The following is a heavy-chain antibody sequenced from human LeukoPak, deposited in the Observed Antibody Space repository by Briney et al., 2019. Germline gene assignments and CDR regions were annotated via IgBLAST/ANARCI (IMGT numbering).Heavy chain of an antibody. D-gene: IGHD1-26*01. Sequence: SVKVSCKASGGTFSSYAISWVRQAPGQGLEWMGGIIPIFGTANYAQKFQGRVTITADESTSTAYMELSSLRSEDTAVYYCARALRGSYWDYYYMDVWGKGTTVTVSS. V-gene: IGHV1-69*13. CDR1: GGTFSSYA. CDR2: IIPIFGTA. J-gene: IGHJ6*03. CDR3: ARALRGSYWDYYYMDV.